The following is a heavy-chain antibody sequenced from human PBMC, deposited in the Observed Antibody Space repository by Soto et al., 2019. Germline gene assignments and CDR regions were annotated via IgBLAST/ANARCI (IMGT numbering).Heavy chain of an antibody. J-gene: IGHJ4*02. Sequence: PSDTLSLTCTVSGGSISSYYWSWIRQPPGKGLEWIGYIYYSGSTNYNPSLKSRVTISVDTSKNQFSLKLSSVTAADTAVYYCARDAESGSYYPFDYWGQGTLVTVSS. CDR1: GGSISSYY. V-gene: IGHV4-59*01. D-gene: IGHD1-26*01. CDR2: IYYSGST. CDR3: ARDAESGSYYPFDY.